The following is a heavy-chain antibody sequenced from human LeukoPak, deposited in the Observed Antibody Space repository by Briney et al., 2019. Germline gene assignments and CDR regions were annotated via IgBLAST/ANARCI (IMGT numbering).Heavy chain of an antibody. V-gene: IGHV3-30*18. J-gene: IGHJ5*01. CDR3: AKDRHSSSWTYQFDS. CDR2: ISYDGSNK. D-gene: IGHD6-13*01. CDR1: GFTFSYYA. Sequence: GGSLRLSCAASGFTFSYYAMHWVRQAPDKGLEWVAVISYDGSNKYYADSVKGRFTFSRDNSKNTLYLQMNSLRAEDTAVYYCAKDRHSSSWTYQFDSWGQGALVTVSS.